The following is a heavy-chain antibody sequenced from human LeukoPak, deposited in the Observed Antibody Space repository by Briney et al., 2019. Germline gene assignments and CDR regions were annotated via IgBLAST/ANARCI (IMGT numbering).Heavy chain of an antibody. V-gene: IGHV1-69*05. CDR1: GGTFSSYA. J-gene: IGHJ6*03. D-gene: IGHD6-13*01. CDR2: IIPIFGTA. Sequence: SVKVSCKASGGTFSSYAISWVRQAPGQGLEWMGGIIPIFGTANYAQKFQGRVTITTDESTSTAYMELSSLRSEDTAVYYCARSTSLAAAGTNYYYMDVWGKGTTVTVSS. CDR3: ARSTSLAAAGTNYYYMDV.